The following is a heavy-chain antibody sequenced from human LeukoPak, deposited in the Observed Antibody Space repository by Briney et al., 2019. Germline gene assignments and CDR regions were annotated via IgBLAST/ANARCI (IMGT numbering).Heavy chain of an antibody. CDR1: GFTFTNYW. Sequence: PGGSLRLSCAASGFTFTNYWMSWVRQAPGRGLEWVANIKADGSEKFYVDSVKGRFTISRDNAKNSLYLQMNSLRAEDTAVYYCARVSRTTVTTLDYWGQGTLVTVSS. J-gene: IGHJ4*02. D-gene: IGHD4-17*01. CDR3: ARVSRTTVTTLDY. CDR2: IKADGSEK. V-gene: IGHV3-7*01.